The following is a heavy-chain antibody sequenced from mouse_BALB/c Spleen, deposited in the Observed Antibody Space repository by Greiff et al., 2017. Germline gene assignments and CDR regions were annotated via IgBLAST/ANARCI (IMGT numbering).Heavy chain of an antibody. CDR2: ISSGGGST. J-gene: IGHJ4*01. Sequence: EVHLVESGGGLVKPGGSLKLSCAASGFAFSSYDMSWVRQTPEKRLEWVAYISSGGGSTYYPDTVKGRFTISRDNAKNTLYLQMSSLKSEDTAMYYCASLFYDYGYYYAMDYWGQGTSVTVSS. CDR3: ASLFYDYGYYYAMDY. D-gene: IGHD2-4*01. V-gene: IGHV5-12-1*01. CDR1: GFAFSSYD.